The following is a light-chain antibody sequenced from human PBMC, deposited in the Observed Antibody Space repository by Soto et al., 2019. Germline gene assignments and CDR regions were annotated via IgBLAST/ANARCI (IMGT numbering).Light chain of an antibody. J-gene: IGLJ3*02. CDR1: TSDVGGYNY. CDR3: CSYAGSYFGV. V-gene: IGLV2-11*01. CDR2: DVT. Sequence: QSVLTQPRSVSGSPGQSVTIYCTGTTSDVGGYNYVSWYQQHPGKAPKLMIYDVTKRPSGVPDRFSGSKSGNTASLTISGLQAEDEADYYCCSYAGSYFGVFGGGTKLAVL.